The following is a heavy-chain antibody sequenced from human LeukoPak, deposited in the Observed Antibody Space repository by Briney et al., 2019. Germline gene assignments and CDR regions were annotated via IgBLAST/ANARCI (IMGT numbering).Heavy chain of an antibody. CDR2: INPSGGST. Sequence: ASVKVSCEASGYTFTSYYMHWVRQAPGQGLEWMGIINPSGGSTSYAQKFQGRVTMTRDMSTSTVYMELSSLRSEDTAVYYCARRLANYYDSSKHAFDIWGQGTMVTVSS. D-gene: IGHD3-22*01. CDR1: GYTFTSYY. CDR3: ARRLANYYDSSKHAFDI. J-gene: IGHJ3*02. V-gene: IGHV1-46*01.